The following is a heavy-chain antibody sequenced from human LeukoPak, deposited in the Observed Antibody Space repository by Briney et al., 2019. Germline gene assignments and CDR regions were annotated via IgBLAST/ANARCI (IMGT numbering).Heavy chain of an antibody. CDR2: IKPDGSDK. CDR1: GFSFSIYW. V-gene: IGHV3-7*03. J-gene: IGHJ4*02. Sequence: GGSLRLSCVPSGFSFSIYWVSWVRPAPGEGLVWVANIKPDGSDKDYVDSVKGRFTISRDNAKNSLYLQMNSLRAEDTAVYYCASQSYSLFDYWGQGTLVTVSS. CDR3: ASQSYSLFDY. D-gene: IGHD2-2*02.